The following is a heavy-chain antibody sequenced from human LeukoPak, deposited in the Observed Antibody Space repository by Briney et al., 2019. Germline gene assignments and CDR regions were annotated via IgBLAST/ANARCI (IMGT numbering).Heavy chain of an antibody. CDR3: TYTSSSGVVY. J-gene: IGHJ4*02. V-gene: IGHV3-73*01. D-gene: IGHD6-6*01. CDR1: GFTFSVSA. CDR2: IRNKANNYAT. Sequence: XGSLXXXCAASGFTFSVSAIYWVRQASGKGLEWIGRIRNKANNYATAYAASVKGRFTISREDSKNTAYLQMNSLKTEDTAVYYCTYTSSSGVVYWGQGALVTVSS.